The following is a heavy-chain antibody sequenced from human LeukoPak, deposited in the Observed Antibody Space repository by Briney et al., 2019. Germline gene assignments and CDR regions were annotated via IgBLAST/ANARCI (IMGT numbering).Heavy chain of an antibody. CDR2: VWFDGSKT. V-gene: IGHV3-33*08. D-gene: IGHD1-1*01. CDR1: GFTFSSYA. Sequence: PGGSLRLSCAASGFTFSSYAMSWVRQAPGKGLEWVSLVWFDGSKTFYADSVKGRFTISRDNSMNTLYLQINSLRAEDTAVYYCAREKYNFGPDYWGQGTLVTVSS. J-gene: IGHJ4*02. CDR3: AREKYNFGPDY.